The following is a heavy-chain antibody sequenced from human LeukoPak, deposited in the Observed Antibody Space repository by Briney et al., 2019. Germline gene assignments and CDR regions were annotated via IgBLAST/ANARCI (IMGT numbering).Heavy chain of an antibody. V-gene: IGHV1-69*04. CDR2: VIPSLDVS. CDR3: ARDHCSRGSCLGGH. J-gene: IGHJ4*02. Sequence: SVKVSCKASGDTFITYTFSWVRQAPGQGLEWMGRVIPSLDVSNYAEKFQGRVTINADKSSSTTYMELISLRSEDTAMYYCARDHCSRGSCLGGHWGQGTLVTVSS. CDR1: GDTFITYT. D-gene: IGHD2-15*01.